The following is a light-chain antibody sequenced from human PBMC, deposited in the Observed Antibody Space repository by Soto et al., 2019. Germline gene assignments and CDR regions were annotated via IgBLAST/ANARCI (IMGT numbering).Light chain of an antibody. CDR1: QSVSSN. V-gene: IGKV3-15*01. Sequence: EIVMTQSPATLSVSPWERATLSCRASQSVSSNLAWYQQIPGQAPRLLIYGASTRATGIPARFSGSGSGTEFTLTISSLQSEDFAVYYCQQYASSVTFGGGTKVDNK. CDR2: GAS. CDR3: QQYASSVT. J-gene: IGKJ4*01.